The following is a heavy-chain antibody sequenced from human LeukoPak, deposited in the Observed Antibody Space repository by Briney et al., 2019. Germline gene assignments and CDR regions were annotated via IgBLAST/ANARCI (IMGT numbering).Heavy chain of an antibody. CDR1: GYTFTSYY. D-gene: IGHD5-24*01. CDR3: AREGQSRDGLGSSED. J-gene: IGHJ4*02. Sequence: ASVKVSCKASGYTFTSYYMHWVRQAPGQGLEWMGIINPSGGSTSYAQKFQGRVTMTRDTSTSTVYMELSSLRSEDTAVYYCAREGQSRDGLGSSEDWGQGTLVTVSS. V-gene: IGHV1-46*01. CDR2: INPSGGST.